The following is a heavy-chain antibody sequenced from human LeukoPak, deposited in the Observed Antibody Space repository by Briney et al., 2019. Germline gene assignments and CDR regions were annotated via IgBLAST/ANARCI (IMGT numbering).Heavy chain of an antibody. CDR1: GFTFSSYA. CDR3: AKTARNMITFGGVMSY. CDR2: ISGSGGST. D-gene: IGHD3-16*01. V-gene: IGHV3-23*01. J-gene: IGHJ4*02. Sequence: PGGSLRLSCAASGFTFSSYAMSRVRQAPGKGLEWVSAISGSGGSTYYADSVKGRFTISRDNSKNTLYLQMNSLRAEDTAVYYCAKTARNMITFGGVMSYWGQGTLVTVSS.